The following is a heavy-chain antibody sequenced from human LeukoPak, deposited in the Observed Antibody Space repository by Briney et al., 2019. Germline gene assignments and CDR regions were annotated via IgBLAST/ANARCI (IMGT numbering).Heavy chain of an antibody. CDR3: ARATGGYYYDSSGYYY. V-gene: IGHV4-39*07. J-gene: IGHJ4*02. CDR1: GGSISSSSYY. Sequence: SETLSLTCTVSGGSISSSSYYWGWIRQPPGKGLEWIGSIYYSGSTYYNPSLKSRVTISVDTSKNQFSLKLSSVTAADTAVYYCARATGGYYYDSSGYYYWGQGTLVTVSS. D-gene: IGHD3-22*01. CDR2: IYYSGST.